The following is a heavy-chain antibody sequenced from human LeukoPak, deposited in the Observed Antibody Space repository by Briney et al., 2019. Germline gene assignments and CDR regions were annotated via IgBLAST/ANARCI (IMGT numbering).Heavy chain of an antibody. CDR2: ISSSGSTI. Sequence: GGSLRLSCAASGFTFSSYEMNWVRQAPGKGLEWVSYISSSGSTIYYADSVKGRFTISRDNTKNSLYLQMNSLRADDTAVYYCAELGITMIGGVWGKGTTVTISS. D-gene: IGHD3-10*02. J-gene: IGHJ6*04. CDR1: GFTFSSYE. CDR3: AELGITMIGGV. V-gene: IGHV3-48*03.